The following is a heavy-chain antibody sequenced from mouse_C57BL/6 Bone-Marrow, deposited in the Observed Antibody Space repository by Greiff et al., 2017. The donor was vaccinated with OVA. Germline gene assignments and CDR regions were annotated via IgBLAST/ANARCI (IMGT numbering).Heavy chain of an antibody. CDR3: ARRGNYYGSSPAWFAY. V-gene: IGHV1-81*01. CDR2: IYPRSGNT. J-gene: IGHJ3*01. D-gene: IGHD1-1*01. Sequence: VQLQQSGAELARPGASVKLSCKASGYTFTSSGISWVKQRTGQGLEWIGEIYPRSGNTYYNEKFKGKATLTADKSSSTAYLELRSLTSEDSAVYFCARRGNYYGSSPAWFAYWGQGTLVTVSA. CDR1: GYTFTSSG.